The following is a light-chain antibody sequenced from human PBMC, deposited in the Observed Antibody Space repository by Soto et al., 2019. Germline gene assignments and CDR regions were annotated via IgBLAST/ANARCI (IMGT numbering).Light chain of an antibody. CDR2: TTS. V-gene: IGKV1-39*01. CDR3: QQSYSSPST. J-gene: IGKJ2*01. CDR1: HSISTY. Sequence: DIQLTQSPSSLSASVGDRVTITCRASHSISTYLNWYQQKPGKAPSLLIYTTSSLQSGVPSRFSGSGSGTDFTLTIGGLQPADFAIYYCQQSYSSPSTFGLGTKVQIK.